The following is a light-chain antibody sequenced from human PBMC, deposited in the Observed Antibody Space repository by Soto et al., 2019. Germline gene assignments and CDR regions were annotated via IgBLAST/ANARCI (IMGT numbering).Light chain of an antibody. J-gene: IGKJ3*01. V-gene: IGKV3-11*01. CDR2: DAS. CDR1: QSVSSY. CDR3: QMRSNWPLVT. Sequence: EIVLTQSPATLSLSPGERATLSCRASQSVSSYLAWYQQKPGQAPRLLIYDASNRATGIPSRFSGSRSGTDLTRTISSLKPEDFAVYLCQMRSNWPLVTFGPGTKGDI.